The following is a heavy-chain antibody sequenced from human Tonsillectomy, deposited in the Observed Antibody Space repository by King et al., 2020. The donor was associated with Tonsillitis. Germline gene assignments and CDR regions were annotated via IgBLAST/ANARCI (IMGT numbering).Heavy chain of an antibody. Sequence: VQLQQWGAGLLKPSDTLSLTCAVYGGPFSDYYWSWIRQPPGKGLEWIGQINHSGNTNYNPSLKIRVTMSVDTSKNQVSVRLCSVTAADTAVYYCARVSVSYGGGFDSWGQGTLVTVSS. CDR3: ARVSVSYGGGFDS. CDR2: INHSGNT. J-gene: IGHJ4*02. D-gene: IGHD1-26*01. V-gene: IGHV4-34*01. CDR1: GGPFSDYY.